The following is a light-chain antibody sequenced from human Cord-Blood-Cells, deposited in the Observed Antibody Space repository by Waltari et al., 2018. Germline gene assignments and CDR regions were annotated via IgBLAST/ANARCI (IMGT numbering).Light chain of an antibody. CDR2: AAS. CDR3: QQSYSTPYS. J-gene: IGKJ2*03. CDR1: QSISSY. V-gene: IGKV1-39*01. Sequence: DIQMTQSPSSLSASVGDRVTITCRASQSISSYLNWYQQKPGKAPKLLIYAASVLQSGVPSRFSCSGSVTDFTLTISSLQPEDFATYYCQQSYSTPYSFGQGTKLEIK.